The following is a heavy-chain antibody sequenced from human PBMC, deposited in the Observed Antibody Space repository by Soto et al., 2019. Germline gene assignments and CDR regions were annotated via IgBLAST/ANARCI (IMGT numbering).Heavy chain of an antibody. J-gene: IGHJ4*02. CDR2: IHPSGGST. CDR3: ARVGAYYYDSSGYQFDY. V-gene: IGHV1-46*03. D-gene: IGHD3-22*01. Sequence: ASVKVSCKSSGYTFTSYAMHWVRQAPGQGLEWMGIIHPSGGSTSYAQKFQGRVTMTRDTSTSTVYMELSSLRSEDTAVYYCARVGAYYYDSSGYQFDYWGQGTLVTVSS. CDR1: GYTFTSYA.